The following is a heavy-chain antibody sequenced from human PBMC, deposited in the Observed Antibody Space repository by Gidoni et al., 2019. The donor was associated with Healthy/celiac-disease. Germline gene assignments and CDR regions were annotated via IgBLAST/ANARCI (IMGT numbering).Heavy chain of an antibody. CDR3: ARGRASRSGSYPTLDY. V-gene: IGHV4-34*01. CDR2: INHSGST. Sequence: QVQLQQWGAGLLKPSETLSLTCAVYGGSFSGYYWSWIRQPPGKGLEWIGEINHSGSTNYNPSLKSRVTISVDTSKNQFSLKLSAVTAADTAVYYCARGRASRSGSYPTLDYWGQGTLVTVSS. CDR1: GGSFSGYY. D-gene: IGHD1-26*01. J-gene: IGHJ4*02.